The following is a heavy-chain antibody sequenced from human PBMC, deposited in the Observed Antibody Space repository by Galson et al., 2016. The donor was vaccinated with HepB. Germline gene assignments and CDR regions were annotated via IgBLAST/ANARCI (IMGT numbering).Heavy chain of an antibody. Sequence: SVKVSCKASGYSFNGFYIHWVRQAPGKGLEWLGRINPDSGGPDYSQQFQGRVTMTRDTSITTVYMELSRLRSDDTAVYYCAKWGYDIDVVDDIKPYTSDWGQGTLVSVSS. CDR3: AKWGYDIDVVDDIKPYTSD. J-gene: IGHJ4*02. CDR2: INPDSGGP. V-gene: IGHV1-2*06. D-gene: IGHD3-22*01. CDR1: GYSFNGFY.